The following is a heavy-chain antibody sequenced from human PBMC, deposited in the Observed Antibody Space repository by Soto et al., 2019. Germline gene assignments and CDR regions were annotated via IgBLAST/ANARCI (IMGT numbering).Heavy chain of an antibody. Sequence: SETLSLTCTVSGGSISSGGYYWSWIRQHPGKGLEWIGYIYYSGSTYYNPSLKSRVTISVDTSKNQFSLKLSSVTAADTAVYYCARDPGNYFDYWGQGTLVTVSS. J-gene: IGHJ4*02. CDR3: ARDPGNYFDY. V-gene: IGHV4-31*03. CDR2: IYYSGST. CDR1: GGSISSGGYY.